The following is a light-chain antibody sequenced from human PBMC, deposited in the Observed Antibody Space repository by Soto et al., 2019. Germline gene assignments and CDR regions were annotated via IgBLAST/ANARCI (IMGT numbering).Light chain of an antibody. J-gene: IGLJ1*01. Sequence: QSVLTQPPSVSATPGQTVTISCSGSSSSIVSHSVSWYQLLPGTAPRLLIYDNDKRPSDIPDRFSGSKSGTSATLGITGLQTGDEADYFCGTWDRSLSAGVLGTGTKLTVL. CDR2: DND. CDR1: SSSIVSHS. CDR3: GTWDRSLSAGV. V-gene: IGLV1-51*01.